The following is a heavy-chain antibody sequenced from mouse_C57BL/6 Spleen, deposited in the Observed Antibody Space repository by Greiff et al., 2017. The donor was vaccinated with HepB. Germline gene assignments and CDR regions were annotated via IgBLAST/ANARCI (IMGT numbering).Heavy chain of an antibody. CDR1: GYTFTSYW. CDR2: IYPSDSET. CDR3: ALTGTNYAMDY. Sequence: VQLQQPGAELVRPGSSVKLSCKASGYTFTSYWMDWVKQRPGQGLEWIGNIYPSDSETHYNQKFKDKATLTVDKSSSTAYMQLSSLTSEDSAVYYCALTGTNYAMDYWGQGTSVTVSS. D-gene: IGHD4-1*01. J-gene: IGHJ4*01. V-gene: IGHV1-61*01.